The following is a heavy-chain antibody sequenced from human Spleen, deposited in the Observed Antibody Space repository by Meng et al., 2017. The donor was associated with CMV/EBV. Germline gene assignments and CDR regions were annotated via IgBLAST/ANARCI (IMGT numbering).Heavy chain of an antibody. V-gene: IGHV4-34*01. CDR2: INHSGST. D-gene: IGHD2-2*01. J-gene: IGHJ5*02. CDR1: GGCFSGYY. CDR3: ARGLTSCWDP. Sequence: SFTCSVYGGCFSGYYWGWIRQRPGKGLEWIGEINHSGSTNYHPSLKSRVTISVYTSKIQFPLKLSSVTAADTAVYYCARGLTSCWDPWGQGTLVTVSS.